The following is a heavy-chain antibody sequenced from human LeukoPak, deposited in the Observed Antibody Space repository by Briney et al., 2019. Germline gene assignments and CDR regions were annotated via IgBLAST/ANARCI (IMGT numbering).Heavy chain of an antibody. V-gene: IGHV3-53*01. D-gene: IGHD1-26*01. CDR1: GFTVSSNH. CDR3: AGAGDAYYFDY. J-gene: IGHJ4*02. Sequence: GGSLRLSCAASGFTVSSNHMNWVRQAPGKGLEWVSVIYSGGSTFYADSVKGRFTVSRDNSKNTLLLQMNSLRAEDTAVYYCAGAGDAYYFDYWGQGTLVTVPS. CDR2: IYSGGST.